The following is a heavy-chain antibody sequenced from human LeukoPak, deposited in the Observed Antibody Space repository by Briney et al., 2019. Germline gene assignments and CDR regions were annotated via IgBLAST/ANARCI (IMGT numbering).Heavy chain of an antibody. CDR1: GFTFKSYS. J-gene: IGHJ3*01. D-gene: IGHD6-13*01. V-gene: IGHV3-30*13. Sequence: GRSLRLSCAASGFTFKSYSMHWVHQAPGKGLEWVALISYDGSDTYYAASVQGRFTISRDNSNNRLFLEMKSPRAEDTDIFYCARAQQYDAFDLWGQGTMVTVSS. CDR3: ARAQQYDAFDL. CDR2: ISYDGSDT.